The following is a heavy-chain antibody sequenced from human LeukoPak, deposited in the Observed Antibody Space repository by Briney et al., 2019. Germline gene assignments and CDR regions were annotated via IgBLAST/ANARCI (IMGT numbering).Heavy chain of an antibody. CDR2: INPNSGGT. CDR1: GYTFTGYY. CDR3: ARLTVVVPAALDY. Sequence: ASVKVSCKASGYTFTGYYMHWVRQAPGQGLEWMGWINPNSGGTNYAQKFQGRVTMTRDTSISTAYMELSRLRSDDTAVYYCARLTVVVPAALDYWGQGALVTVSS. J-gene: IGHJ4*02. V-gene: IGHV1-2*02. D-gene: IGHD2-2*01.